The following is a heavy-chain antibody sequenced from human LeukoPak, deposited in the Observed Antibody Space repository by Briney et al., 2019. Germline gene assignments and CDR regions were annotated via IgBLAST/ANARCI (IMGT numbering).Heavy chain of an antibody. CDR1: GFTFSDSA. V-gene: IGHV3-64*01. J-gene: IGHJ6*02. CDR2: ISSDGRST. Sequence: GGSLRLSCAASGFTFSDSATHWVRQPAGKGLEYVSAISSDGRSTYYAKSVKGRFIITRDNSKNTLYLQMGSLRAEDMAVYYCARGLSDVLTGHDYGMDVWGQGTTVTVSS. CDR3: ARGLSDVLTGHDYGMDV. D-gene: IGHD3-9*01.